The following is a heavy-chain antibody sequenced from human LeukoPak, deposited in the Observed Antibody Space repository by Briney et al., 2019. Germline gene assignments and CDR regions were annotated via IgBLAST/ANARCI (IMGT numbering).Heavy chain of an antibody. Sequence: GGSLRLSCAVSGFTFSDYYMSWIRQALGKGLEWVSYISSGGSTISHADSVKGRFTISRDNAEDSLYLQMNSLRAEDTAVYYCAKAPYYYGSGSSYHFDYWGQGTLVTVSS. J-gene: IGHJ4*02. V-gene: IGHV3-11*01. CDR1: GFTFSDYY. CDR3: AKAPYYYGSGSSYHFDY. D-gene: IGHD3-10*01. CDR2: ISSGGSTI.